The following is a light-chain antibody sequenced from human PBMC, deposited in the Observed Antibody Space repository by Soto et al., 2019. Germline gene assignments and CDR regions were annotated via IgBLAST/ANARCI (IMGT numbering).Light chain of an antibody. J-gene: IGKJ1*01. CDR1: QSIGYW. CDR2: AAS. CDR3: QQYNSYSKT. V-gene: IGKV1-5*01. Sequence: DIQMTQSPSTLSASVGDRVTITCRASQSIGYWLAWYQQKPGKAPNLLIYAASSLETGVPSRFGGSGSGTEFTLSISSLQPDDSASYYCQQYNSYSKTFGQGTKVEIK.